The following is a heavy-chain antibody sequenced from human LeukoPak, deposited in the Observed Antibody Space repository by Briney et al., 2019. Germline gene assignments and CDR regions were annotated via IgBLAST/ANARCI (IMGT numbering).Heavy chain of an antibody. J-gene: IGHJ3*02. CDR3: ARGPERSTGLYSDAFDM. CDR2: ISSSSSYI. Sequence: GGSLRLSCAASGFTFSSYTMNWVRQAPGKGLEWVSSISSSSSYIYYADSVKGRFTISRDNAKNSLFLQMNSLRVDDTAVYYCARGPERSTGLYSDAFDMWGQGTMVTVSS. D-gene: IGHD6-19*01. CDR1: GFTFSSYT. V-gene: IGHV3-21*01.